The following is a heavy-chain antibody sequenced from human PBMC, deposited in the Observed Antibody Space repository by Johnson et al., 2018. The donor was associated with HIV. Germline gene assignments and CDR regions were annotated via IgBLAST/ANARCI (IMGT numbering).Heavy chain of an antibody. Sequence: MQLVESGGGLVKPGESLRLSCAASGFSFSNAWMNWVRQAPGKGLEWVSGINWNGGSTGYADSVKGRFTISRDNAKNSLYLQMNSLRAEDTALYYCASVLGRGYSGYDKNYDAFDIWGQGTMVTVSS. J-gene: IGHJ3*02. CDR2: INWNGGST. CDR3: ASVLGRGYSGYDKNYDAFDI. V-gene: IGHV3-20*04. D-gene: IGHD5-12*01. CDR1: GFSFSNAW.